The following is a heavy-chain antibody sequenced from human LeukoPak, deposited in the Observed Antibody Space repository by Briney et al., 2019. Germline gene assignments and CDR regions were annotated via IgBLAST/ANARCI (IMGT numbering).Heavy chain of an antibody. CDR3: ARGASDIVAVPAAVGPFDL. CDR2: ISGNGVST. CDR1: GFTFSSYA. Sequence: TGGSLRLSCAASGFTFSSYAMYWVRRTPGKGLEYVSVISGNGVSTHYATSVKGRFSISRDNSKNTLYLQMGSLRGEDMGVYYCARGASDIVAVPAAVGPFDLWGQGALVTVSS. V-gene: IGHV3-64*01. J-gene: IGHJ4*02. D-gene: IGHD2-2*01.